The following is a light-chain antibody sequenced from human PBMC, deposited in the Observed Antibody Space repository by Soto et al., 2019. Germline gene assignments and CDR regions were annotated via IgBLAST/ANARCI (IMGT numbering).Light chain of an antibody. J-gene: IGKJ1*01. CDR3: QQYTNTNNPWM. V-gene: IGKV1-5*01. CDR2: DAS. Sequence: DIQMTQSPSTLPASVGDRVTITCRASQSIDRWLDWYQQRPGKAHKLLVYDASTLQSGVASRFSGSGSGTEFTLIISGLQPDDAATYYCQQYTNTNNPWMFGQGTKVDI. CDR1: QSIDRW.